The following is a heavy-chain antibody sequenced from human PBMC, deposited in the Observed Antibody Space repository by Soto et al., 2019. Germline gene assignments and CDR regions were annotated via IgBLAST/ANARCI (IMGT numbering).Heavy chain of an antibody. J-gene: IGHJ4*02. CDR3: ARLRGDSYDLDY. CDR2: IYYSGST. Sequence: SETLSLTCTVSGGSISSYYWSWIRQPPGKGLEWIGYIYYSGSTNYNPSLKSRVTISVDTSKNQFSLKLSSVTAADTAVYYCARLRGDSYDLDYWGQGTLVTVSS. CDR1: GGSISSYY. V-gene: IGHV4-59*01. D-gene: IGHD5-18*01.